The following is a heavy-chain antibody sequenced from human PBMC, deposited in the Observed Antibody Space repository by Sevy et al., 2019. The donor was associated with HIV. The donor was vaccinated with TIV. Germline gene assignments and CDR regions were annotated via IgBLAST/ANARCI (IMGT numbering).Heavy chain of an antibody. CDR2: FSFGCGRI. CDR1: GFTFSKYS. Sequence: GESLKISCEASGFTFSKYSMSWVRQAPGKGLEWVSTFSFGCGRINYADSVKGRFTISRDDSKNTLYLQMNSLRAEDTAVYYCAREGCTKPHDYWGQGTLVTVSS. D-gene: IGHD2-8*01. CDR3: AREGCTKPHDY. J-gene: IGHJ4*02. V-gene: IGHV3-23*01.